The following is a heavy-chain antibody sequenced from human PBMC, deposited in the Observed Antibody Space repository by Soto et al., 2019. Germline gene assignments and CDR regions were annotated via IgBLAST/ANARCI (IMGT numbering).Heavy chain of an antibody. Sequence: GGSLRLSCAASGFTVSSNFMSWVRQAPGKGLEWVSVIYSGGTTYYAGSVKGRFTISRDNSKNTLYLQMNSLRAEDTAVYYCVRDSRWDAAMVHWGQGTLVTVSS. V-gene: IGHV3-66*01. D-gene: IGHD5-18*01. J-gene: IGHJ4*02. CDR2: IYSGGTT. CDR3: VRDSRWDAAMVH. CDR1: GFTVSSNF.